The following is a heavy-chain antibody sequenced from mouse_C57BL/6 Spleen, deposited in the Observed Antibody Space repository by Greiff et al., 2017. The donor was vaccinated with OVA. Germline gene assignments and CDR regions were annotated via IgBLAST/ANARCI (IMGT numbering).Heavy chain of an antibody. D-gene: IGHD3-2*02. CDR1: GYTFTSYW. CDR2: IDPSDSET. Sequence: QVHVKQPGAELVRPGSSVKLSCKASGYTFTSYWMHWVKQRPIQGLEWIGNIDPSDSETHYNQKFKDKATLTVDKSSSTAYMQLSSLTSEDSAVYYCARSQTAQATAWFAYWGQGTLVTVSA. V-gene: IGHV1-52*01. CDR3: ARSQTAQATAWFAY. J-gene: IGHJ3*01.